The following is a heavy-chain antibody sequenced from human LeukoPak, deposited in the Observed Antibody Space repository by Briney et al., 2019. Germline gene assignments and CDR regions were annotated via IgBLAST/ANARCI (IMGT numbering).Heavy chain of an antibody. CDR2: IKTKTDSGTT. J-gene: IGHJ3*02. D-gene: IGHD3-3*01. CDR1: GFTFTNAW. CDR3: TTQTGTYYDFWSGSSGAFDI. V-gene: IGHV3-15*01. Sequence: GGSLRLSCAASGFTFTNAWMSWVRQAPGKGLGWVGRIKTKTDSGTTDYAAPVKGRFTISRDDSKNTVYLQMTSLKTEDTAVYYCTTQTGTYYDFWSGSSGAFDIWGQGTMVTVSS.